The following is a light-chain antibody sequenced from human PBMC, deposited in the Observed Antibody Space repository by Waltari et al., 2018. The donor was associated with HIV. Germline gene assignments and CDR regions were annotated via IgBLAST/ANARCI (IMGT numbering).Light chain of an antibody. CDR3: QQYIRWPLT. V-gene: IGKV3-15*01. CDR2: DTS. CDR1: ESLIGN. J-gene: IGKJ4*01. Sequence: VVLTQFPATLSVSPGDTATLSCRASESLIGNLAWYQQKPGQAPRLLIHDTSTRATGVPARFGGSRSGTDFTLTISSLRPEDIAVYYCQQYIRWPLTFGGGTKVEIK.